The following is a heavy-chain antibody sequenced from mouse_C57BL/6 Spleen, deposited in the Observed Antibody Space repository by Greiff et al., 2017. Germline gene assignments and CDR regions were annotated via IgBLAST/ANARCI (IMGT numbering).Heavy chain of an antibody. CDR3: ARDGYFSMDY. CDR2: INPSSGYT. V-gene: IGHV1-4*01. Sequence: QVQLQQSGAELARPGASVKMSCKASGYTFTSYTMHWVKQRPGQGLEWIGYINPSSGYTKYNQKFKDKATLTADKSSSTAYMQLRSLTSEDSAFYYCARDGYFSMDYWGQGTSVTVSS. D-gene: IGHD2-3*01. J-gene: IGHJ4*01. CDR1: GYTFTSYT.